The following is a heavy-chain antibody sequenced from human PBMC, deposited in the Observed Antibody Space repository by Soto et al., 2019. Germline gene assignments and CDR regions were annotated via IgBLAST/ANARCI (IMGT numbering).Heavy chain of an antibody. CDR2: ISAHNGVT. Sequence: ASVKVSCKASGYMFTRYGISWVRQAPGQGLEWMGWISAHNGVTNYAQKLQGRVTMTTDTSTSTASMELTSLRSDDTAVYYCARQHEMANYFRYYGMDVWGQGTTVTVSS. J-gene: IGHJ6*02. V-gene: IGHV1-18*01. D-gene: IGHD3-16*01. CDR1: GYMFTRYG. CDR3: ARQHEMANYFRYYGMDV.